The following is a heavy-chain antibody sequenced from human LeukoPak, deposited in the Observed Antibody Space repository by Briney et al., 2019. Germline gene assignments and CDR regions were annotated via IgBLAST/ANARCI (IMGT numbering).Heavy chain of an antibody. CDR3: AREVYDFWSGYYFDY. V-gene: IGHV1-18*01. CDR1: GYTFTSYG. CDR2: ISAYNGNT. J-gene: IGHJ4*02. Sequence: ASVKVSCKASGYTFTSYGISGVRQAPGQGLEWMGWISAYNGNTNYAQKLQGRVTMTTETSTSTAYMELRSLRSDDTAVYYCAREVYDFWSGYYFDYWGQGTLVTVSS. D-gene: IGHD3-3*01.